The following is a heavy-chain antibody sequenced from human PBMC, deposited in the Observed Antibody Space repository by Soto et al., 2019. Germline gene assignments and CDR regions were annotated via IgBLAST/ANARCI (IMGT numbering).Heavy chain of an antibody. CDR3: ARQGGWGTNDY. CDR1: GGSISSSSYY. J-gene: IGHJ4*02. D-gene: IGHD6-19*01. Sequence: QLQLQESGPGLLKPSETLSLTCTVSGGSISSSSYYLGWIRQPPGQGLERIGSIYYSGSTYYNPSLKSRVTISVDTSRNQFTLKLSSVTAADTAVYSCARQGGWGTNDYWVQGTMVTVSS. V-gene: IGHV4-39*01. CDR2: IYYSGST.